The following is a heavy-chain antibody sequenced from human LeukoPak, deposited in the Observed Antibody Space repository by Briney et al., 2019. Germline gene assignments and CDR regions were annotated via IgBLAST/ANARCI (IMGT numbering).Heavy chain of an antibody. CDR2: MSYDGSNK. CDR3: ARDKYYYDSIVYYFVFDY. J-gene: IGHJ4*02. D-gene: IGHD3-22*01. CDR1: GFTFSNYA. V-gene: IGHV3-30-3*01. Sequence: GRSLRLSCAASGFTFSNYAMHWVRQAPGKGLEWVAVMSYDGSNKIYADSVKGRFTISRDNSKNTLYLQMNSLRADDTAVYYCARDKYYYDSIVYYFVFDYGGQGPRVTVSS.